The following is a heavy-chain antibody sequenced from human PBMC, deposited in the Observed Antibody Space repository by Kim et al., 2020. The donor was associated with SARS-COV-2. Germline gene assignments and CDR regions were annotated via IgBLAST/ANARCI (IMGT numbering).Heavy chain of an antibody. J-gene: IGHJ3*02. V-gene: IGHV4-34*01. Sequence: SETLSLTCAVYGGSFSGYYWSWIRQPPGKGLEWIGEINHSGSTNYNPSLKSRVTISVDTSKNQFSLKLSSVTAADTAVYYCARGGRFYPKGAFDIWGQGTMVTVSS. D-gene: IGHD3-10*01. CDR1: GGSFSGYY. CDR3: ARGGRFYPKGAFDI. CDR2: INHSGST.